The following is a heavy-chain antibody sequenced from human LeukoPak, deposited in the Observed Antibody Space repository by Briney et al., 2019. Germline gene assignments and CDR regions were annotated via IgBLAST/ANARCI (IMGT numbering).Heavy chain of an antibody. V-gene: IGHV1-69*13. Sequence: SVKVSCKASGGTFSSYAISWVRQAPGQGLEWMGGIIPIFGTANYAQKFQGRVAITADESTSTAYMELSSLRSEDTAVYYCARDSGVLRYFDWLSPFDYWGQGTLVTVSS. D-gene: IGHD3-9*01. J-gene: IGHJ4*02. CDR2: IIPIFGTA. CDR3: ARDSGVLRYFDWLSPFDY. CDR1: GGTFSSYA.